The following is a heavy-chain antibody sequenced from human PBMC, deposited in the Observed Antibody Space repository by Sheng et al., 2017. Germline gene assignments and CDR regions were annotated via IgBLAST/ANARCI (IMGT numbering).Heavy chain of an antibody. Sequence: QVQLQESGPGLVKPSETLSLTCTVSGYSISGGYYWGWIRQPPGKGLEWIGRIYHSGTTDYNPSLKSRVTISVDTSMKHFSLRMSSVTAADTAVYYXARESRRLRDATWGQG. CDR3: ARESRRLRDAT. CDR2: IYHSGTT. CDR1: GYSISGGYY. J-gene: IGHJ4*02. V-gene: IGHV4-38-2*02. D-gene: IGHD5-18*01.